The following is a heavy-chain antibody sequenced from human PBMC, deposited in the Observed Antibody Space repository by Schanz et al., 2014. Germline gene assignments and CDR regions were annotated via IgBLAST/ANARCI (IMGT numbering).Heavy chain of an antibody. J-gene: IGHJ6*02. Sequence: QVQLVESGGGVVQPGRSLRLSCAASGFTFSNFAIHWVRQAPGKGLEWVAVISYDGSHKDYADSVKGRFTISRDNSKNTVYLQMNSLSAEDTAVYSYARDRQQLVGRIGYYYGMDVWGQGTMVTVSS. CDR2: ISYDGSHK. V-gene: IGHV3-30*04. CDR1: GFTFSNFA. CDR3: ARDRQQLVGRIGYYYGMDV. D-gene: IGHD6-13*01.